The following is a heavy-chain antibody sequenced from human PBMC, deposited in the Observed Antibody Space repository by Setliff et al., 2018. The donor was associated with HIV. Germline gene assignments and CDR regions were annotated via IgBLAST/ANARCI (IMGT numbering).Heavy chain of an antibody. CDR1: GFSFSNYA. D-gene: IGHD3-22*01. V-gene: IGHV3-23*01. CDR3: GKDSSDWSDG. J-gene: IGHJ5*02. Sequence: GGSLRLSCAASGFSFSNYAMTWVRQAPGKGLEWVSTIANGISSTGGTTYYADSVKGRFTISRDNAKNTLFLQVKSLTAEDTAIYYCGKDSSDWSDGWGQGTLVTVSS. CDR2: IANGISSTGGTT.